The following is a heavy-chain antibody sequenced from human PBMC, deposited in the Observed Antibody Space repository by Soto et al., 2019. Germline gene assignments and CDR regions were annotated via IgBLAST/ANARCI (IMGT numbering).Heavy chain of an antibody. CDR3: ARGPSGDKVDY. Sequence: SETLSLTCTVSGGSISSSSYYWGWIRQPPDKGLEWIGRIYYGGSTYNNPSLTSRVTISVDTSKNQFSLQLSSVSAADTAVYYCARGPSGDKVDYWGQGTLVTVSS. D-gene: IGHD7-27*01. CDR1: GGSISSSSYY. V-gene: IGHV4-39*07. J-gene: IGHJ4*02. CDR2: IYYGGST.